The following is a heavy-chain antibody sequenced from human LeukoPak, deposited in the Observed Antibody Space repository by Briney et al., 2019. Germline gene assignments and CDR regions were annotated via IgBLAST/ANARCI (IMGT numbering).Heavy chain of an antibody. J-gene: IGHJ5*02. Sequence: NPLETLSLTCTVSGGSINDHYWGWIRQPPGKGLEWIAYIYYSEAPNYNPSLNARVTMSLDMSNNQFSLRLTSVTAADTAVYYCARGHDDLGPWGQGILVTVSS. CDR3: ARGHDDLGP. D-gene: IGHD3-16*01. V-gene: IGHV4-59*08. CDR2: IYYSEAP. CDR1: GGSINDHY.